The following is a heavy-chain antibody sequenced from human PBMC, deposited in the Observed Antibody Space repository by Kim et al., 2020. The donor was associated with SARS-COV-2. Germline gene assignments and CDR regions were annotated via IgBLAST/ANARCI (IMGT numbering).Heavy chain of an antibody. V-gene: IGHV6-1*01. CDR2: TYYRSKWYN. D-gene: IGHD3-10*01. Sequence: SQTLSLTCAISGDSVSSNSAAWHWIRQSPSRGLEWLGRTYYRSKWYNDYAVSVKSRITINPDTSKNQFSLQLNSVTPEDTAVYYCARLVHYMVRGVIIGYYGMDVWGQGTTVTVSS. CDR3: ARLVHYMVRGVIIGYYGMDV. J-gene: IGHJ6*02. CDR1: GDSVSSNSAA.